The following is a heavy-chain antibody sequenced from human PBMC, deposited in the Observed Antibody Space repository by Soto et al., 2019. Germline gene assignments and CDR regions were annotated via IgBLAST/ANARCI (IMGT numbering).Heavy chain of an antibody. V-gene: IGHV1-46*01. J-gene: IGHJ6*02. D-gene: IGHD2-2*01. CDR1: GYTFTSYY. CDR3: ARGGWEPAAMLDYYYYYGMNV. CDR2: INPSGGST. Sequence: ASVKVSCKASGYTFTSYYMHWVRQAPGQGLEWMGIINPSGGSTSYAQKFQGRVTMTRDNAKNSLYLQMNSLRAEDTAVYYCARGGWEPAAMLDYYYYYGMNVWGQGTTVTVSS.